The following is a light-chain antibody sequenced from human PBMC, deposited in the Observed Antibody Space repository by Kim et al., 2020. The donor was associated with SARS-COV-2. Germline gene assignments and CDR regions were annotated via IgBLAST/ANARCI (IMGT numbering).Light chain of an antibody. Sequence: QRVTTACSGSSSNIGTNTVNWYQLVPGTAPNLLIHTNNPRPSGVPDRFSGSKADTSASLAISGLQSEDEADYYCAAWDDSLNGFVAFGGGTRLTVL. V-gene: IGLV1-44*01. CDR2: TNN. CDR1: SSNIGTNT. J-gene: IGLJ2*01. CDR3: AAWDDSLNGFVA.